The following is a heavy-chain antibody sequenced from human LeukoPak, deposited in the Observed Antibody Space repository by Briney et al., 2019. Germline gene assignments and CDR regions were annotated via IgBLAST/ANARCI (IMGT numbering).Heavy chain of an antibody. CDR2: INHSGST. CDR3: ARESIFGVVILRYFDY. V-gene: IGHV4-34*01. CDR1: GGSFSGYY. D-gene: IGHD3-3*01. Sequence: PSETLSLTCAVYGGSFSGYYWSWIRQPPGKGLEWIGEINHSGSTYYNPSLKSRVTISVDTSKNQFSLKLSSVTAADTAVYYCARESIFGVVILRYFDYWGQGTLVTVSS. J-gene: IGHJ4*02.